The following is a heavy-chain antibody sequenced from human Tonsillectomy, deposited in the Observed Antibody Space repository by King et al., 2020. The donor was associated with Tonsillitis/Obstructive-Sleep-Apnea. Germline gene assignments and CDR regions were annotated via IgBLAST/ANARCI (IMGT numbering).Heavy chain of an antibody. J-gene: IGHJ3*02. D-gene: IGHD2-21*02. V-gene: IGHV3-15*01. Sequence: VQLVESGGGLVKPGGSLRLSCIASGFTFYNAWMSWVRQAPGKGLDCIGRIKTKIDGGTTDYAAPVKGRFTISRDDSKNTLYLQMNSLKIEDTAVYYCTTDWGDNDPYDIWGQGTVVTVSS. CDR2: IKTKIDGGTT. CDR3: TTDWGDNDPYDI. CDR1: GFTFYNAW.